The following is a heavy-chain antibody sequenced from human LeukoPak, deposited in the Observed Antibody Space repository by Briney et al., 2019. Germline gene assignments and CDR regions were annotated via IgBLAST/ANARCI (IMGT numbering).Heavy chain of an antibody. CDR3: ARDRLVRGAIYPLGYYYYGMDV. CDR1: GFTFSSYS. D-gene: IGHD3-10*01. CDR2: ISSSSSYI. J-gene: IGHJ6*02. Sequence: GGSLRLSCAASGFTFSSYSMNWVRQAPGKGLEWVSSISSSSSYIYYADSVKGRFTISRDNAKNSLYLQMNSLRAEDTAVYYCARDRLVRGAIYPLGYYYYGMDVWGQGTTVTVSS. V-gene: IGHV3-21*01.